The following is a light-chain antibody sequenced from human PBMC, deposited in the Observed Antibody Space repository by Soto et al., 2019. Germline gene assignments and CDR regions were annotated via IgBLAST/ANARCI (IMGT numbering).Light chain of an antibody. J-gene: IGKJ2*02. CDR1: QNINSN. CDR3: QQYNNWPRGT. V-gene: IGKV3-15*01. CDR2: GAS. Sequence: ETVMTQSPATLSVSPGETATLSCRASQNINSNLAWYQQKPGQAPRLLIYGASTRATGIPDRFSGGGSGTEFTLTISSLQSEDFAGYSCQQYNNWPRGTFGQGTKLEIK.